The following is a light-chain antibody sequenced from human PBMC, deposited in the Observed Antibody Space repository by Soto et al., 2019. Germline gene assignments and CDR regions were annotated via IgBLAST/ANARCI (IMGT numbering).Light chain of an antibody. CDR2: DAS. V-gene: IGKV1-5*01. J-gene: IGKJ1*01. CDR3: QQYNGYSTWT. Sequence: DIQLTQSPSTLSASVGDRITLTCRASQSINIWLAWYQQTPGKAPKILIFDASRLATGVPSRFSGSGSGTEFTLTISGLQPDDFATYDCQQYNGYSTWTCGQGTRVETK. CDR1: QSINIW.